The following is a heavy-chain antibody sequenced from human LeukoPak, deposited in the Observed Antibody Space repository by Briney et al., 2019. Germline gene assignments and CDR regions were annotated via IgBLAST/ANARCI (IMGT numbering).Heavy chain of an antibody. CDR3: AREEYSSSYYFDY. CDR1: GFTFDDYA. Sequence: GGSLRLSCAASGFTFDDYAMHWVRQAPGKGLEWVSGINWNSRNFGYADSVKGRFTISRDNAKKSLYLQMNSLSAEDTAVYYCAREEYSSSYYFDYWGQGTLVTVSS. V-gene: IGHV3-9*01. D-gene: IGHD6-6*01. J-gene: IGHJ4*02. CDR2: INWNSRNF.